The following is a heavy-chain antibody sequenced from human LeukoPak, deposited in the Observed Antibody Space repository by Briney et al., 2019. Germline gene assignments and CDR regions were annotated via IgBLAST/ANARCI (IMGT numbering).Heavy chain of an antibody. D-gene: IGHD4-17*01. Sequence: ASVKVSCKASGGTFSSNAISWVRQAPGQGLEWMGGIIPIFGTANYAQKFQGRVTITADKSTSTAYMELSSLRSEDTAVYYCARDLDYGDYTYGYWGQGTLVTVSS. CDR2: IIPIFGTA. CDR1: GGTFSSNA. V-gene: IGHV1-69*06. J-gene: IGHJ4*02. CDR3: ARDLDYGDYTYGY.